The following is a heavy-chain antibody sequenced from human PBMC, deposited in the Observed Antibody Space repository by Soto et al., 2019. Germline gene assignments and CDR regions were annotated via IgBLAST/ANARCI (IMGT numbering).Heavy chain of an antibody. V-gene: IGHV3-30*18. D-gene: IGHD4-4*01. J-gene: IGHJ6*03. Sequence: QVQLVESGGGVVQPGRSLRLSCAASGFTFSSYGMHWVRQAPGKGLEWVAVISYDGSNKYYADSVKGRFTISRDNSKNTLYLQMNSLRAEDTAVYYCAKDHDYIFYYYYYMDVWGKGTTVTVSS. CDR3: AKDHDYIFYYYYYMDV. CDR2: ISYDGSNK. CDR1: GFTFSSYG.